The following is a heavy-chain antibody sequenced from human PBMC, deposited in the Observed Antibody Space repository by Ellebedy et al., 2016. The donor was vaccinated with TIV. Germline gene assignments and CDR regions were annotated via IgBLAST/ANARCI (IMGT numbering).Heavy chain of an antibody. CDR2: IYYSGST. J-gene: IGHJ6*02. Sequence: SETLSLXCTVSGGSISSGDYYWSWIRQPPGKGLEWIGYIYYSGSTNYNPSLKSRVAISVDTSKNQFSLKLSSVTAADTAVYYCARDRTRLVGPGVYYYYGMDVWGQGTTVTVSS. D-gene: IGHD3-9*01. V-gene: IGHV4-61*08. CDR1: GGSISSGDYY. CDR3: ARDRTRLVGPGVYYYYGMDV.